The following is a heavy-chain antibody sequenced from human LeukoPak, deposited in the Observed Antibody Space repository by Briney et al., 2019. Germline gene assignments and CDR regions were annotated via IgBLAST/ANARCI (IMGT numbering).Heavy chain of an antibody. V-gene: IGHV3-13*04. CDR2: IGNAGDT. CDR1: GFTLNRYD. J-gene: IGHJ4*02. CDR3: ARVNPHLSAFDF. D-gene: IGHD3-16*02. Sequence: SGGSLRLSCAASGFTLNRYDTHWVRQSTGKGLEWVSGIGNAGDTYYSASVKGRFTLSRENARNSLYLQMNNLRAGDTAMYYCARVNPHLSAFDFWGQGTLVAVSS.